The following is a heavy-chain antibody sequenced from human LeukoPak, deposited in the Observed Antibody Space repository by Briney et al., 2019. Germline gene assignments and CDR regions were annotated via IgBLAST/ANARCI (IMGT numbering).Heavy chain of an antibody. Sequence: ASVKVSCKASGYTSTGYYMHWVRHAPGQGLEWMGWINPNSGGTNYAQKFQGRVTMTRDTSISTAYMELSRLRSDDTAVYYCATTTVAGFSEYFQHWGQGTLVTVSS. CDR2: INPNSGGT. CDR3: ATTTVAGFSEYFQH. J-gene: IGHJ1*01. D-gene: IGHD6-19*01. CDR1: GYTSTGYY. V-gene: IGHV1-2*02.